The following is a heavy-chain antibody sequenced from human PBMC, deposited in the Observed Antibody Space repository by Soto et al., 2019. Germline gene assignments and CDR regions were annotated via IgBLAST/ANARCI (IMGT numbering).Heavy chain of an antibody. D-gene: IGHD4-17*01. Sequence: QVQLVESGGGAVQPGRSLRLSCAASGFTFISHGMHWVRQAPGKGLEWVAVIWYDGRNKYYGESVKGRFTISRDKSEKTVYLQMNSLRAEDTAVYYWARAPDYGGNYFDYWGQGTRVTVSS. CDR1: GFTFISHG. V-gene: IGHV3-33*01. CDR3: ARAPDYGGNYFDY. CDR2: IWYDGRNK. J-gene: IGHJ4*02.